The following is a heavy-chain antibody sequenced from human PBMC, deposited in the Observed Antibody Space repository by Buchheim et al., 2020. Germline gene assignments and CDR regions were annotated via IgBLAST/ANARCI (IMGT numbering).Heavy chain of an antibody. Sequence: EVQLVESGGGLVQPGGSLRLSCAASGFTFSTYWMSWVRQAPGKGLDWLATIQQAGGEKSYADSVRARFTFSRANAKNSLYLQMNSLRAEDTAVYYCARHSGLDYWGQGTL. V-gene: IGHV3-7*01. CDR2: IQQAGGEK. D-gene: IGHD1-26*01. J-gene: IGHJ4*02. CDR3: ARHSGLDY. CDR1: GFTFSTYW.